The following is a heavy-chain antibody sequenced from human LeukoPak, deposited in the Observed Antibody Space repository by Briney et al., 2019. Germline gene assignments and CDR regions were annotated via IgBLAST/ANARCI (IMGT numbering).Heavy chain of an antibody. CDR3: ARDRRPAVAGIEMGFDP. Sequence: SQTLSLTCTVSGGSISSGGYYWSWIRQHPGKGLEWIGYIYYSGSTYYNPSLESRVTISVDTSKNQFSLKLSSVTAADTAVYYCARDRRPAVAGIEMGFDPWGQGTLVTVSS. D-gene: IGHD6-19*01. CDR1: GGSISSGGYY. J-gene: IGHJ5*02. CDR2: IYYSGST. V-gene: IGHV4-31*03.